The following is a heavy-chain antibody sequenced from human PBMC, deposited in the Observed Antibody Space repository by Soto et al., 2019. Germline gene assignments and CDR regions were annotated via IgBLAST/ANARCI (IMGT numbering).Heavy chain of an antibody. Sequence: PGESLKISCKGSGYSFTSYWIGWVRQMPGKGLEWMGIIYPGDSDTRYSPSFQGRVTISADKSTSTAYLQWSSLKASDTAMYYCARHKYGAYSSSWYCAFDIWGQGTMVTVSS. CDR2: IYPGDSDT. J-gene: IGHJ3*02. V-gene: IGHV5-51*01. D-gene: IGHD6-13*01. CDR3: ARHKYGAYSSSWYCAFDI. CDR1: GYSFTSYW.